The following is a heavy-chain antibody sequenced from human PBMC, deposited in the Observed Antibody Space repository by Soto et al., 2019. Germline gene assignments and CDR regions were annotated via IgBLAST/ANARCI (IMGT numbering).Heavy chain of an antibody. CDR3: ARWALCGGDCQFDH. V-gene: IGHV1-3*04. CDR2: INTGNGNT. CDR1: GYIFTSYA. Sequence: QVQLVQSGAEMKKPGASVKVSCKASGYIFTSYAMNWVRQAPGQSLEWMGWINTGNGNTKYSQNFQGRVTITMDTSASTAYMELSSLTSEDTAVYYCARWALCGGDCQFDHWGQGTLVTVSS. J-gene: IGHJ4*02. D-gene: IGHD2-21*02.